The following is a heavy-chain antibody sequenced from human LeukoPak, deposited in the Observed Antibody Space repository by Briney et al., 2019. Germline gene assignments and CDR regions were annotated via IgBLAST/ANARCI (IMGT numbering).Heavy chain of an antibody. Sequence: SETLSLTCTVSGGSISSYYWSWIRQPPGKGLEWIGYIYYSGSTNYNPSLKSRVTISVDTSKNQFSLKLSSVTAADTAVYYCARGSGSYGDAFDIWGQGTMVTVSS. CDR2: IYYSGST. J-gene: IGHJ3*02. CDR3: ARGSGSYGDAFDI. CDR1: GGSISSYY. D-gene: IGHD1-26*01. V-gene: IGHV4-59*01.